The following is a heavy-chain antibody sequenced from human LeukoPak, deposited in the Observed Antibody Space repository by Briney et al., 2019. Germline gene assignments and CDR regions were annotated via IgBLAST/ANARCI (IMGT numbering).Heavy chain of an antibody. CDR3: ARDAWGDYGGNSGYFFDY. Sequence: ASVKVSCKASGYTFTSYDINWVRQATGQGLEWMGWMNPNSGNTGYAQKFQGRVTITRNTSISTAYMELSSLRSEDTAVYYCARDAWGDYGGNSGYFFDYWGQGTLVTVSS. J-gene: IGHJ4*02. CDR1: GYTFTSYD. D-gene: IGHD4-23*01. V-gene: IGHV1-8*03. CDR2: MNPNSGNT.